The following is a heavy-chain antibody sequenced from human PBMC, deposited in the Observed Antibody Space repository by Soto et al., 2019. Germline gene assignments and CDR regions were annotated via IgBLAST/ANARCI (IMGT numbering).Heavy chain of an antibody. J-gene: IGHJ5*02. Sequence: GESLKISCKGSGYSFTSYLIGWVRQMPGKGLEWMGIIYPGDSDTRYSPSFQGQVTISADKSISTAYLQWSSLKASDTAMYYCARHLYDFWSGYYRADNWFDPWGQGTLVTVSS. V-gene: IGHV5-51*01. CDR2: IYPGDSDT. CDR1: GYSFTSYL. D-gene: IGHD3-3*01. CDR3: ARHLYDFWSGYYRADNWFDP.